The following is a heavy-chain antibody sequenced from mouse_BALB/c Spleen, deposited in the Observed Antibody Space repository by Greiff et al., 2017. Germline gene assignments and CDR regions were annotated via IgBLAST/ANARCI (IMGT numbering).Heavy chain of an antibody. CDR1: GFNIKDTY. Sequence: EVKLMESGAELVKPGASVKLSCTASGFNIKDTYMHWVKQRPEQGLEWIGRIDPANGNTKYDPKFQGKATITADTSSNTAYLQLSSLTSEDTAVYYCARPNWDPYAMDYWGQGTSVTVSS. J-gene: IGHJ4*01. CDR2: IDPANGNT. V-gene: IGHV14-3*02. CDR3: ARPNWDPYAMDY. D-gene: IGHD4-1*01.